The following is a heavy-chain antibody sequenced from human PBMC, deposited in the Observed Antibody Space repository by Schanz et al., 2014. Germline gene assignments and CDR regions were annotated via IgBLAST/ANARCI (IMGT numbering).Heavy chain of an antibody. CDR2: ISGSGGST. J-gene: IGHJ3*02. V-gene: IGHV3-23*04. CDR1: EFTFSTHA. D-gene: IGHD3-10*01. Sequence: VQLVESGGGVVQPGRSLRLSCAASEFTFSTHAMSWVRQAPGKGLEWVSAISGSGGSTYYADSVKGRFTISRDNSKNTLYLQMNSLRAEDTAVYYCAKGRFGELSAFDIWGQGTMVTVSS. CDR3: AKGRFGELSAFDI.